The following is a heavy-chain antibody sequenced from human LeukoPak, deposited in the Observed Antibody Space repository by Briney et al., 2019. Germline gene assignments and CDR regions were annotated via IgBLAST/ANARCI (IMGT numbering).Heavy chain of an antibody. D-gene: IGHD3-16*01. Sequence: QTGGSLRLSCTASGFTFSNYGFHWVRQAPGKGLEWVAFISNDGSKKYYADSVKARFTISRDNSKNTLYLQMNSLRTEDTAMYSCAGYSNYDIDPYWGQGTLVTVSS. J-gene: IGHJ4*02. CDR3: AGYSNYDIDPY. CDR2: ISNDGSKK. V-gene: IGHV3-30*03. CDR1: GFTFSNYG.